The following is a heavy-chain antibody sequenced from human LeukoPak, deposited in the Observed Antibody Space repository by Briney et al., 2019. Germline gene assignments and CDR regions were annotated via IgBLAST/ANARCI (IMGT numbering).Heavy chain of an antibody. CDR1: GFTFSSYS. Sequence: GGSLRLSCASSGFTFSSYSMNGVRQAPGKGLEWVSSISSSRSYIYYADSVKGRFTISRDNAKNSLYLQMNSLRAQDTAVYYCWGYDILTGYDYWGQGTLVTVSS. CDR2: ISSSRSYI. CDR3: WGYDILTGYDY. V-gene: IGHV3-21*01. J-gene: IGHJ4*02. D-gene: IGHD3-9*01.